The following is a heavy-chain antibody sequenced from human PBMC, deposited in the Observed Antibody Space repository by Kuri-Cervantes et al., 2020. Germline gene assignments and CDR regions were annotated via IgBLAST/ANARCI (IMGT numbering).Heavy chain of an antibody. CDR1: GFTFSDHY. CDR2: ISSSNNI. Sequence: GGSLRLSCAASGFTFSDHYMDWVRQAPGKGLEWISYISSSNNIYYADSVKGRFTVSRDNAKSSLYLQMDSLRAEDTAVYYCARDVNFDYWGQGTLVTVSS. CDR3: ARDVNFDY. J-gene: IGHJ4*02. V-gene: IGHV3-69-1*01.